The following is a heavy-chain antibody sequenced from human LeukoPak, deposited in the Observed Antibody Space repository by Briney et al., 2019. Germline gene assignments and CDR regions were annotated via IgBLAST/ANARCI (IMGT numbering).Heavy chain of an antibody. V-gene: IGHV3-30*18. D-gene: IGHD6-13*01. CDR2: MSNDGSNK. CDR3: AKSGIAAAGQRGYFDY. CDR1: GFTFSSHG. J-gene: IGHJ4*02. Sequence: GRSLRLSCAASGFTFSSHGMHWVRQAPGKGLEWVAVMSNDGSNKYYADSVKGRFTISRDNSKNTLYLQMNSLRAEDTAIYYCAKSGIAAAGQRGYFDYWGQGTLVTVSS.